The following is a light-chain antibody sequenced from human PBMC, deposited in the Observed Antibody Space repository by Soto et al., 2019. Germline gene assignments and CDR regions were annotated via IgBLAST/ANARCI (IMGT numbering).Light chain of an antibody. CDR1: QSVLYSSNNKNY. J-gene: IGKJ1*01. V-gene: IGKV4-1*01. Sequence: DIVMTQSPDSLAVSLGERATINCKSSQSVLYSSNNKNYLAWYQQKPGQPPKLLIYWASNLESAHPDRCGGSAYVVDFTRTISSLRPVDVAVYDWQQYFRPLTFGQGTKVEIE. CDR2: WAS. CDR3: QQYFRPLT.